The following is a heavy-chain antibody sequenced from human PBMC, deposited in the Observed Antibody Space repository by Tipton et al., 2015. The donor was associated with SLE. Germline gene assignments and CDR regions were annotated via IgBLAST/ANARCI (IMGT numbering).Heavy chain of an antibody. D-gene: IGHD5-12*01. CDR3: AREMWATRAFDI. CDR2: IKQDGSEK. J-gene: IGHJ3*02. CDR1: GFTFSSYW. V-gene: IGHV3-7*01. Sequence: SLRLSCAASGFTFSSYWMSWVRQAPGKGLEWVANIKQDGSEKYYADSVKGRFTISRDNSKNTLYLQMNSLRAEDTAVYYCAREMWATRAFDIWGQGTMVTVSS.